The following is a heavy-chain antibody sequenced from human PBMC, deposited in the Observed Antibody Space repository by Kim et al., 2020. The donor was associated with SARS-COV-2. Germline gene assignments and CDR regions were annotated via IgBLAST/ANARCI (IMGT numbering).Heavy chain of an antibody. J-gene: IGHJ6*02. CDR1: GFTFDDYA. D-gene: IGHD6-13*01. CDR3: AKDSGSSWQNYYYGMDV. V-gene: IGHV3-43*02. CDR2: ISGSGGST. Sequence: GGSLRLSCAASGFTFDDYAMHWVRQAPGKGLEWVSLISGSGGSTYYADSVKGRFTISRDNSKNSLYLQMNSLRTEDTALYYCAKDSGSSWQNYYYGMDVWGQGTTVTVSS.